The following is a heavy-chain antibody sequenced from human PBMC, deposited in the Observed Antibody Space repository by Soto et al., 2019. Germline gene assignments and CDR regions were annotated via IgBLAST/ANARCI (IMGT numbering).Heavy chain of an antibody. D-gene: IGHD6-6*01. CDR1: GFTFSSYS. V-gene: IGHV3-48*02. J-gene: IGHJ5*02. CDR2: ISSRSSTI. Sequence: EVQLVESGGGLVQPGGSLRLSCAASGFTFSSYSMNWVRQAPGKGLEWVSYISSRSSTIYYADSVKGRFTISRDNAKNSVYLQMNCLSDEGTAVYYCASGGAARWVAWFDPWGQGSMFTVSS. CDR3: ASGGAARWVAWFDP.